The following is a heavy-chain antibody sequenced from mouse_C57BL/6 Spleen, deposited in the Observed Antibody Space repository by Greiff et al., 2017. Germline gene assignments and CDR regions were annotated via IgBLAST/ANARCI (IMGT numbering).Heavy chain of an antibody. J-gene: IGHJ2*01. D-gene: IGHD2-3*01. CDR1: GYSITSGYY. Sequence: EVKLMESGPGLVKPSQSLSLTCSVTGYSITSGYYWNWIRQFPGNKLEWMGYISYDGSNNYNPSLKNRISITRDTSKNQFFLKLNSVTTEDTATYYCARDGDGYYENYFDYWGQGTTLTVSS. V-gene: IGHV3-6*01. CDR3: ARDGDGYYENYFDY. CDR2: ISYDGSN.